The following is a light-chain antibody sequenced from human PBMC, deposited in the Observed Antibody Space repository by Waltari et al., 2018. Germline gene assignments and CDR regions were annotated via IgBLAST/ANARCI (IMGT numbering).Light chain of an antibody. CDR2: DTS. Sequence: QAVVTQEPSLTVSPGGTVTLTFGPRTGAVPSGHYPYWFQQKPGQAPRTLIYDTSNKNSWTPARFSGSLLGGKAALTLSGAQPEDEAEYYCLLSYSGARVFGGGTKLTVL. CDR3: LLSYSGARV. V-gene: IGLV7-46*01. J-gene: IGLJ3*02. CDR1: TGAVPSGHY.